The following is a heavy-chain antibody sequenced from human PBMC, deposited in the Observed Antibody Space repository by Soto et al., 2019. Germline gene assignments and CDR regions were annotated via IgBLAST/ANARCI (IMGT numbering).Heavy chain of an antibody. D-gene: IGHD3-22*01. CDR1: VYTLNSYA. Sequence: ASVKVSCKASVYTLNSYAMQWVRQDPGQRLEWMGWINAGNGNTKYSQKFQGRVTITRDTSASTAYMELSSLRSEDTAVYYCARGLATYYYDSSGSPFDPWGQGTLVTVSS. CDR3: ARGLATYYYDSSGSPFDP. CDR2: INAGNGNT. V-gene: IGHV1-3*01. J-gene: IGHJ5*02.